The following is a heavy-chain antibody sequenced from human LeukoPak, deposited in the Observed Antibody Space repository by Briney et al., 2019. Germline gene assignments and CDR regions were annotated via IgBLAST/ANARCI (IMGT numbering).Heavy chain of an antibody. CDR1: GFTFSTYN. CDR3: ARGLGSGWQDY. CDR2: ITSTSITI. D-gene: IGHD6-19*01. Sequence: GGSLRLSCAASGFTFSTYNMNWVRQAPGKGLEWISSITSTSITIYYADSVKGRFTISRDNAKNSLYLQMNSLRGEDTAVYYCARGLGSGWQDYWGQGTLVTVSS. J-gene: IGHJ4*02. V-gene: IGHV3-48*04.